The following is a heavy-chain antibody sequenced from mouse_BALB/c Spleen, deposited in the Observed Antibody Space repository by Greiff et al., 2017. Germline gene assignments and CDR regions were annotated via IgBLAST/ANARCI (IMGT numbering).Heavy chain of an antibody. D-gene: IGHD1-2*01. CDR3: ARDIPCYGFFDY. CDR1: GFTFTDYY. CDR2: IRNKANGYTT. V-gene: IGHV7-3*02. J-gene: IGHJ2*01. Sequence: EVKLVESGGGLVQPGGSLRLSCATSGFTFTDYYMSWVRQPPGKALEWLGFIRNKANGYTTEYSASVKGRFTISRDNSQSILYLQMNTLRAEDSASYYCARDIPCYGFFDYRGQGTTLTVSS.